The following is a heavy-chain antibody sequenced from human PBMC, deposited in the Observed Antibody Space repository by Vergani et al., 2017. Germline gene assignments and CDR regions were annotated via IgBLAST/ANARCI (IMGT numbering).Heavy chain of an antibody. Sequence: EVQLVESGGGLVQPGRSLRLSCTASGFTFGDYAMSWVRQAPGKGLEWVSIINTRGLTTNYADSVRGRFTISRDNSGNTLHLQMDNLRVDDTAVYFCAKLLGYCSSTSCSTPFDTWGQGTLVTVST. CDR1: GFTFGDYA. CDR3: AKLLGYCSSTSCSTPFDT. CDR2: INTRGLTT. V-gene: IGHV3-23*03. J-gene: IGHJ4*02. D-gene: IGHD2-2*01.